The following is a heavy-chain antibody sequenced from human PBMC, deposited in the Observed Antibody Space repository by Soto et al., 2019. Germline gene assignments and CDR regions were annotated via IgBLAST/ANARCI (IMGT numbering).Heavy chain of an antibody. Sequence: EVQLLESGGVLVQPGESLRLSCAASGFTFSSYAMSWVRQAPGKGLEWVSVISGSDDSTYYADSVKGRFTISRDNSKNTLYMQMNSMRAEDTAVYYCAKRSSSSPFDYWGQGTLVTVSS. CDR2: ISGSDDST. CDR3: AKRSSSSPFDY. D-gene: IGHD6-6*01. J-gene: IGHJ4*02. CDR1: GFTFSSYA. V-gene: IGHV3-23*01.